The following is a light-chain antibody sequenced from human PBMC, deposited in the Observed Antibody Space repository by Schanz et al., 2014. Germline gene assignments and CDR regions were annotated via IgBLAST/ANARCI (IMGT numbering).Light chain of an antibody. Sequence: QSALTQPASVSGSPGQSITISCTGTSSDVGSYNLVSWYQQHSGKAPKLMIYEGTKRPSGVSNRFSASKSGNTASLTISRLQAEDEADYYCCSYAGSSTLVFGGGTKVTVL. CDR2: EGT. V-gene: IGLV2-23*01. CDR3: CSYAGSSTLV. CDR1: SSDVGSYNL. J-gene: IGLJ2*01.